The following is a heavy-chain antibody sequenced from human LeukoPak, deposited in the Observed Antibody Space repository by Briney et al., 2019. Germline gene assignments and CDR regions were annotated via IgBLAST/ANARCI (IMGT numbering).Heavy chain of an antibody. CDR3: ARDAEVVPAAIDYFDY. D-gene: IGHD2-2*02. Sequence: PGGCLRLSCAASGFTFSSYWMSWVRQAPGKGLEWVANIKQDGSEKYYVDSVKGRFTISRDNAKNSLYLQMNSLRAEDTAVYYCARDAEVVPAAIDYFDYWGQGTLVTVSS. V-gene: IGHV3-7*01. CDR1: GFTFSSYW. J-gene: IGHJ4*02. CDR2: IKQDGSEK.